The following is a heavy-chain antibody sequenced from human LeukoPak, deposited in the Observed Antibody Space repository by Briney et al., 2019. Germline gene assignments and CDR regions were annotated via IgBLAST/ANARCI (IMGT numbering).Heavy chain of an antibody. CDR1: GYTFTSYG. CDR2: ISAYTGNT. D-gene: IGHD6-6*01. Sequence: ASVKVSCKASGYTFTSYGINWVRQAPGQGLEWMGWISAYTGNTNYAQKFQGRVTMTADTSTSTAYMELRSLRSDDTAVYYCARAGSSPYYYMDVWGKGTTVTVSS. CDR3: ARAGSSPYYYMDV. J-gene: IGHJ6*03. V-gene: IGHV1-18*01.